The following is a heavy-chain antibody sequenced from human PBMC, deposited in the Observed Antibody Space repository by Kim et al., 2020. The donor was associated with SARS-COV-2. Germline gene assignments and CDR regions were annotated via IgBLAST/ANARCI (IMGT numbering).Heavy chain of an antibody. CDR1: GFTFSSYA. Sequence: GGSLRLSCAASGFTFSSYAMHWVRQAPGKGLEWVAVISYDGSNKYYADSVKGRFTISSDNSKNTLYLQMNSLRAEDTAVYYCARGPLLWFGELFDYLGQG. V-gene: IGHV3-30*04. CDR2: ISYDGSNK. J-gene: IGHJ4*02. D-gene: IGHD3-10*01. CDR3: ARGPLLWFGELFDY.